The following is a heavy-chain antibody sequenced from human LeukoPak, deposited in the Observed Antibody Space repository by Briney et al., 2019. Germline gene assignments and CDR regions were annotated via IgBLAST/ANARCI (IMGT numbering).Heavy chain of an antibody. CDR3: ARDISMVRGVITHYHYYGMDV. D-gene: IGHD3-10*01. J-gene: IGHJ6*02. Sequence: AASVSVSYKASGYTFTSYGISWVRQAPGQGREWMGWISAYNGHTQYAQKLQGRVTMTRDTSTSTAYMELRSLRSDDTAVYYCARDISMVRGVITHYHYYGMDVWGQGTTVTVSS. CDR2: ISAYNGHT. CDR1: GYTFTSYG. V-gene: IGHV1-18*01.